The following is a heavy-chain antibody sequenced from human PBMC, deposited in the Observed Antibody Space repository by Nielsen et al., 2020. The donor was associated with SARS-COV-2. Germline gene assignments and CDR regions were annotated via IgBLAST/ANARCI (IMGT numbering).Heavy chain of an antibody. CDR3: ARVLDYYDSSGYYYYYFDY. J-gene: IGHJ4*02. CDR1: GGSISSSSYY. CDR2: IYYSGST. V-gene: IGHV4-39*07. Sequence: SETLSLTCTVSGGSISSSSYYWGWIRQPPGKGLEWIGSIYYSGSTYYNPSLKSRVTISVDTSKNQFSLKLSSVTAADTAVYYCARVLDYYDSSGYYYYYFDYWGQGTLVTVSS. D-gene: IGHD3-22*01.